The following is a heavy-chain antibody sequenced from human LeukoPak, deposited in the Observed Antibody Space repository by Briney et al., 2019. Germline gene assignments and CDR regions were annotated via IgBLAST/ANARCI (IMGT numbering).Heavy chain of an antibody. Sequence: GGSVKLSCAASGFTFSSYAMHWVRQAPGKGLEYVSGINSKGGSTYYANSVKGCFSISRVYSKNTVFLQMNSFRDEDTDVYYCKRVANSYDASGYFDYWGGGTLVQVSS. V-gene: IGHV3-64*01. CDR3: KRVANSYDASGYFDY. D-gene: IGHD3-22*01. CDR2: INSKGGST. CDR1: GFTFSSYA. J-gene: IGHJ4*02.